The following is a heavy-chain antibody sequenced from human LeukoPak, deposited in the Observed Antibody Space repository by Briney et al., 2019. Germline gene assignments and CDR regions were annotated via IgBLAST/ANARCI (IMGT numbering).Heavy chain of an antibody. CDR3: ARNKIVVVPAATNWFDP. J-gene: IGHJ5*02. V-gene: IGHV4-30-4*01. Sequence: SQTLSLTCTVSGGSISSGDYYWSWIHQPPGKGLEWIGYIYYSGSTYYNPSLKSRVTISVDTSKNQFSLKLSSVTAADTAVYYCARNKIVVVPAATNWFDPWGQGTLVTVSS. CDR1: GGSISSGDYY. D-gene: IGHD2-2*01. CDR2: IYYSGST.